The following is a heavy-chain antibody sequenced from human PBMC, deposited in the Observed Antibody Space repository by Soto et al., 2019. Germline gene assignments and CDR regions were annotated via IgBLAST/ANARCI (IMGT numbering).Heavy chain of an antibody. CDR3: ARDSDYDFWSGYLGRSGDAFDI. J-gene: IGHJ3*02. Sequence: ASVKVSCKASGYTFTSYYMHWVRQAPGQGLEWMGIINPSGGSTSYAQKFRGRVTMTRDTSTSTVYMELSSLRSEDTAVYYCARDSDYDFWSGYLGRSGDAFDIWGQGTMVTVSS. V-gene: IGHV1-46*03. CDR2: INPSGGST. CDR1: GYTFTSYY. D-gene: IGHD3-3*01.